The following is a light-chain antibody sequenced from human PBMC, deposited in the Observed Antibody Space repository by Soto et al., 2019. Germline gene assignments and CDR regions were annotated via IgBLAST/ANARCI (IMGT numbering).Light chain of an antibody. CDR2: GAS. CDR1: QSVSSSY. Sequence: EIVLTQSPGTLSLSPGERATLSCRASQSVSSSYLAWYQQKPGQAPRLLIYGASSRATGIPDRFSGSGSGTDFTLTISRLEPEDFAVYYYQQYGSSPTFGLGTKVDIK. J-gene: IGKJ1*01. CDR3: QQYGSSPT. V-gene: IGKV3-20*01.